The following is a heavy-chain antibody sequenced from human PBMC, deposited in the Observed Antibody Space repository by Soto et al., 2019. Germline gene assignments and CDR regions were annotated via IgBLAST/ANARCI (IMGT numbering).Heavy chain of an antibody. J-gene: IGHJ4*02. Sequence: VQLEQSGPEVKKPGASVKVSCKASGYSFDTYGITRVRQAPGQGLEWMGWPGIYYGGTRKAEKFQGRVTLTADKSTSTAYMELGSLASDDAAVYYCARVSDGPRDNLDGSGYCMSDYWGQGTLVTVSS. CDR2: PGIYYGGT. CDR3: ARVSDGPRDNLDGSGYCMSDY. CDR1: GYSFDTYG. D-gene: IGHD3-22*01. V-gene: IGHV1-18*01.